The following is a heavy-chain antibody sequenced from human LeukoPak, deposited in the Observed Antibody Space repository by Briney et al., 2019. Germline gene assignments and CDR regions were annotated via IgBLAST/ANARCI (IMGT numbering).Heavy chain of an antibody. Sequence: GGSLRLSCAASGFTSSSYSIHWVRQAPGKGLEWVAVIWYDGSYKYYADSLKGRFTISRDNSKNTLYLQMNSLRAEDTAVYYCARDAGSGSFQPDYWGQGTLVTVSS. D-gene: IGHD3-10*01. CDR3: ARDAGSGSFQPDY. CDR1: GFTSSSYS. J-gene: IGHJ4*02. CDR2: IWYDGSYK. V-gene: IGHV3-33*01.